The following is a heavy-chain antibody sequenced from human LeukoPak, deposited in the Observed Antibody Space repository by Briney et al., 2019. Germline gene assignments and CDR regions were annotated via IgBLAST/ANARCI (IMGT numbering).Heavy chain of an antibody. CDR2: IRSSSSYT. CDR1: GFTFSEYY. CDR3: ARGYYDNSGYYFPFDF. Sequence: GRSLRLSCAASGFTFSEYYMSWIRQAPGKGLEWVSYIRSSSSYTNYADSVKGRFTISRDNAKNSLYLQMNSLRAEDTAVCYCARGYYDNSGYYFPFDFWGQGTLVTVSS. D-gene: IGHD3-22*01. J-gene: IGHJ4*02. V-gene: IGHV3-11*06.